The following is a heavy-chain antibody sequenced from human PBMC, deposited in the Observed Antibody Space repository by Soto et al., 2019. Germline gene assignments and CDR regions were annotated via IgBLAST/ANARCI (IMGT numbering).Heavy chain of an antibody. Sequence: EVQLVESGGGLVKPGGSLRLSCAASGFTFSSYSMNWVRQAPGKGLEWVSAISGSGGSTYYADSVKGRFTISRDNSKNTLYLQMNSLRAEDTAVYYCAKDRVGASGEVGVDAFDIWGQGTMVTVSS. CDR2: ISGSGGST. CDR3: AKDRVGASGEVGVDAFDI. CDR1: GFTFSSYS. D-gene: IGHD1-26*01. V-gene: IGHV3-23*04. J-gene: IGHJ3*02.